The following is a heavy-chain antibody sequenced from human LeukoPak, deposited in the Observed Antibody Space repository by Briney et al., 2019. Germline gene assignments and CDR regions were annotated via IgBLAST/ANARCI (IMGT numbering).Heavy chain of an antibody. CDR1: GFTFSSYA. J-gene: IGHJ5*02. Sequence: PAGGSLRLSCAASGFTFSSYAMSWVRQAPGKGLEWVSAISGSGGSTYYADSVKGRFTISRDNSKNTLYLQMNSLRAEDTAVYYCARDQGPYYYDSSGSGFDPWGQGTLVTVSS. CDR2: ISGSGGST. V-gene: IGHV3-23*01. CDR3: ARDQGPYYYDSSGSGFDP. D-gene: IGHD3-22*01.